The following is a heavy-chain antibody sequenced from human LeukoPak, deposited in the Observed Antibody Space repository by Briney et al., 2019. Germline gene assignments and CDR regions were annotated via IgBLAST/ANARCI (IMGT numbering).Heavy chain of an antibody. CDR3: ARERKYDSNFDY. CDR2: IKNDGSTT. Sequence: PGRSLRLSCAASGFTFSSYWMHWVRQPPGKGLVWVSRIKNDGSTTTYADSVKGRFTVSRDNAKNTLYLQMNSLRAEDTAVYYCARERKYDSNFDYWGQGTLVTVSS. J-gene: IGHJ4*02. CDR1: GFTFSSYW. D-gene: IGHD1-1*01. V-gene: IGHV3-74*01.